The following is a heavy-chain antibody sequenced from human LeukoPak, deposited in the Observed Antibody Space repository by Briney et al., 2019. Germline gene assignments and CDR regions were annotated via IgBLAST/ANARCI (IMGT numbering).Heavy chain of an antibody. CDR3: AKGLRWKRGIDY. CDR1: GFIFSDYY. J-gene: IGHJ4*02. CDR2: ITTNGAST. Sequence: PGGSLRLSCAASGFIFSDYYMTWIRQAPGKGLEWISYITTNGASTYYAGSVKGRFTISRDNAQNSLFLQMNSLRAEDTAVYYCAKGLRWKRGIDYWGQGTLVTVSS. D-gene: IGHD4-23*01. V-gene: IGHV3-11*04.